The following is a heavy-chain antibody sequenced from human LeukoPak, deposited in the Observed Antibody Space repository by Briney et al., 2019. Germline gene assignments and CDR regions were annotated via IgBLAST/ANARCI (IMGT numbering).Heavy chain of an antibody. V-gene: IGHV3-30*03. D-gene: IGHD2-2*01. J-gene: IGHJ4*02. CDR3: ASGPGALDY. CDR1: GFAFSRYG. Sequence: GGSLRLSCPASGFAFSRYGMHWVRQAPGKGLEGVALISHDGTNKNHADSVRGRFTITSDNSNNTLYLQMNSLRPEDTAVYYCASGPGALDYWGQGTLVTVSS. CDR2: ISHDGTNK.